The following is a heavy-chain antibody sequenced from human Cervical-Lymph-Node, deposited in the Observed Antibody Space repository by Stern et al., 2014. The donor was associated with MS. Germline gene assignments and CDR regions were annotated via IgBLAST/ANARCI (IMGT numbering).Heavy chain of an antibody. Sequence: VQLQESGPGLVKPSQTLSLTCPVSGGSLSSGGFYWSWIRQHPGKGLEWIGYIFHSGSTSYNPSLKSRVTISVDTSKNQFSLRLTSVTAADTAVYYCARERRYYYGSGTYLYYFDHWGQGTLVTVSS. CDR3: ARERRYYYGSGTYLYYFDH. D-gene: IGHD3-10*01. V-gene: IGHV4-31*03. CDR1: GGSLSSGGFY. J-gene: IGHJ4*02. CDR2: IFHSGST.